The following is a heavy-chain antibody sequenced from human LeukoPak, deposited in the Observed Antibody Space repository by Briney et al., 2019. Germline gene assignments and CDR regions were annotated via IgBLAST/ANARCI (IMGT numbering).Heavy chain of an antibody. V-gene: IGHV3-33*05. D-gene: IGHD3-3*01. J-gene: IGHJ5*02. Sequence: PGGSLRLSCAAAGFTFSNYGMHWVRQAPGKGLDWVAAIQSDGSYQYYGDSVKGRFTISRDSSKNTVSLQMNSLRVEDTAVYYCARDADTSGHSSRLDPWGQGTLVTVSS. CDR2: IQSDGSYQ. CDR1: GFTFSNYG. CDR3: ARDADTSGHSSRLDP.